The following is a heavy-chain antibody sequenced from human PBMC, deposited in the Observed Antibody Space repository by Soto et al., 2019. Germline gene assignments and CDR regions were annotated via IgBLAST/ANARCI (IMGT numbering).Heavy chain of an antibody. V-gene: IGHV1-3*01. CDR1: GYTFTSYA. Sequence: QVQLVQSGAEVKKPGASVKVSCKASGYTFTSYAMHWVRQAPGQRLEWMGWINAGNGNTKYSQNFQGRDTITRDTSASTAYMELSSLRSEDTAMYYCARGGSLYWYFDLWGRGTLVTVSS. D-gene: IGHD1-26*01. CDR2: INAGNGNT. J-gene: IGHJ2*01. CDR3: ARGGSLYWYFDL.